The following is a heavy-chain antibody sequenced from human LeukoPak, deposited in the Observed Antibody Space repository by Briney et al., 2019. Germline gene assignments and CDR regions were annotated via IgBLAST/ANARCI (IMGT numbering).Heavy chain of an antibody. CDR1: GGSISSYY. CDR3: ARTSRFGELSVDY. Sequence: PSETLSLTCTVSGGSISSYYWSWIRQPPGKGLEWIRYIYYSGSTNYNPSLESRVTISVDTSTSQFSLKLSSATAADTSVYYRARTSRFGELSVDYWGQGTLVTVSS. V-gene: IGHV4-59*01. CDR2: IYYSGST. D-gene: IGHD3-16*02. J-gene: IGHJ4*02.